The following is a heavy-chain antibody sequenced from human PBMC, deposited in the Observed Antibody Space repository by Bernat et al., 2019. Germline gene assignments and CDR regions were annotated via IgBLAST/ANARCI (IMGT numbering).Heavy chain of an antibody. D-gene: IGHD5-24*01. CDR2: IGTAGDT. J-gene: IGHJ6*02. CDR3: ARDRRDGYKYYYGMDV. Sequence: EVQLVESGGGLVQPGGSLRLSCAASGFTFSSYDMHWVRQATGKGLEWVSAIGTAGDTYYPGSVKGRFTISRENAKNSLYLQMNSLRAEDTAVYYCARDRRDGYKYYYGMDVWGQGTTVTVSS. CDR1: GFTFSSYD. V-gene: IGHV3-13*01.